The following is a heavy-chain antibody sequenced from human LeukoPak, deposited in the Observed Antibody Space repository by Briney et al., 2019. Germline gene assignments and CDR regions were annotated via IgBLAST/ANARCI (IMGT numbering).Heavy chain of an antibody. CDR3: TKGSGSGTWYYFDY. Sequence: GGSPRLSCAASAFKFDDYAMHWVRQAPGKGLERVSGISWNSGSIGYADSVRGRFTISRDNAKKSLYLQMNSLRPEDTALYYCTKGSGSGTWYYFDYWGQGTLVTVSS. CDR1: AFKFDDYA. D-gene: IGHD6-13*01. V-gene: IGHV3-9*01. J-gene: IGHJ4*02. CDR2: ISWNSGSI.